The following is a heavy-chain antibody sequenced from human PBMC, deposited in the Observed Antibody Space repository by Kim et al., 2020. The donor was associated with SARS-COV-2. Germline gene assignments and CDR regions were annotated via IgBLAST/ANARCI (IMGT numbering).Heavy chain of an antibody. V-gene: IGHV4-39*01. CDR3: ARLVVELLWFGELLTTFDY. Sequence: RVTISVDTSKNQFSLKLSSVTAADTAVYYCARLVVELLWFGELLTTFDYWGQGTLVTVSS. D-gene: IGHD3-10*01. J-gene: IGHJ4*02.